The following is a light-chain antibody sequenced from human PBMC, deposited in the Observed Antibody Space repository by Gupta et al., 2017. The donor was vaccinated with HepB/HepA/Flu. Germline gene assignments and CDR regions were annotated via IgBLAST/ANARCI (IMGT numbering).Light chain of an antibody. V-gene: IGLV3-1*01. CDR2: QDS. CDR3: QAWDSSTPHVV. Sequence: SYELTQPPSVPVSPGQTASITCSGDKLGDKYACWYQQKPGQSPVLVIYQDSKRPSGIPERFAGSNSGNTATLTISGTQAMDEADYYCQAWDSSTPHVVFGGGTKLTVL. J-gene: IGLJ2*01. CDR1: KLGDKY.